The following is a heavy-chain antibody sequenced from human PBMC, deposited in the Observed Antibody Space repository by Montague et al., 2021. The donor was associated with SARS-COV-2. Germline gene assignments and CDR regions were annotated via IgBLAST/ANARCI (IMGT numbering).Heavy chain of an antibody. V-gene: IGHV4-4*08. Sequence: SETLSLTCTVSGGSISSYYWSWIRQPPGKGLEWIGRVYASGITNYNPSLKSRVTISLDTSKNQFSMRLSSVTAADTALYYCIRSLASVDSWGQGTLVTVSS. D-gene: IGHD3-3*02. J-gene: IGHJ5*01. CDR3: IRSLASVDS. CDR1: GGSISSYY. CDR2: VYASGIT.